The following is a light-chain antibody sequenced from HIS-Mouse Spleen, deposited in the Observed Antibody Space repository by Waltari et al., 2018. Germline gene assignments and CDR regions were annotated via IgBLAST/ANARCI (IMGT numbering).Light chain of an antibody. J-gene: IGLJ3*02. Sequence: QTVLTQPPSASGTPGQRVTISCSGSSSNIGSNYVYWYQQRPGTAPTLLIYRNNQRPSGVPDRFSGSKSGTSASLAISGLRSEDEADYYCAAWDDSLSGPVFGGGTKLTVL. V-gene: IGLV1-47*01. CDR3: AAWDDSLSGPV. CDR1: SSNIGSNY. CDR2: RNN.